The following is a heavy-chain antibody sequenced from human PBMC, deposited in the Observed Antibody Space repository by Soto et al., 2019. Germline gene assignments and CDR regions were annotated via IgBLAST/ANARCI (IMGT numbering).Heavy chain of an antibody. CDR1: GFTFSSYG. CDR2: IWYDGSNK. J-gene: IGHJ4*02. D-gene: IGHD3-10*01. CDR3: ARQFKTGPLDY. V-gene: IGHV3-33*01. Sequence: GGSLRLSCAASGFTFSSYGMHWVRQAPGKGLEWVAVIWYDGSNKYYADSVKGRFTISRDNSKNTLYLQMNSLRAEDTAVYYCARQFKTGPLDYWGQGTLVTVSS.